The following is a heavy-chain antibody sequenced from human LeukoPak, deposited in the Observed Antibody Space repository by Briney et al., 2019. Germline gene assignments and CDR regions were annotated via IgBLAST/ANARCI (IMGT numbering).Heavy chain of an antibody. CDR2: ISTSSSSI. D-gene: IGHD6-13*01. CDR1: GFTFTSYR. CDR3: ARDLGSSNWYPFDY. Sequence: PGGSLRLSCAASGFTFTSYRMNWVRQAPGKGLEWVSYISTSSSSIYYADSVKGRFTISRDNAKNSLYLQMNSLRAEDTAVYYCARDLGSSNWYPFDYWGQGTLVTVSS. V-gene: IGHV3-48*04. J-gene: IGHJ4*02.